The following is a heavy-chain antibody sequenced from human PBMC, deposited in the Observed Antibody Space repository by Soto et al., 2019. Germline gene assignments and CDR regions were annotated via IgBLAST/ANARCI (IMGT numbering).Heavy chain of an antibody. J-gene: IGHJ4*02. Sequence: TCAVSGASISDCDWWTWVRQPPGKGLEWIGEIHHSGATSHNSSVKSRVTISLDKSKNHLSLQLNSVTAADTAVYYCATRDYTASPYWGQGILVTVSS. CDR2: IHHSGAT. CDR1: GASISDCDW. V-gene: IGHV4-4*02. CDR3: ATRDYTASPY. D-gene: IGHD2-2*02.